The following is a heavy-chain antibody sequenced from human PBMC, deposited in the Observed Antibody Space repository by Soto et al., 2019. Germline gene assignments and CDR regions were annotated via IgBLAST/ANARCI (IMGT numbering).Heavy chain of an antibody. CDR2: ISGSGGST. CDR3: AKYCSSTSCQGWGLVY. Sequence: GGSLRLSCAASGFTFSSYAMSWVRQAPGKGLEWVSAISGSGGSTYYADSVKGRFTIFRDHSKDTRYLQRNSLRAEGRAVYYCAKYCSSTSCQGWGLVYWCQGTLVTVSS. D-gene: IGHD2-2*01. J-gene: IGHJ4*02. V-gene: IGHV3-23*01. CDR1: GFTFSSYA.